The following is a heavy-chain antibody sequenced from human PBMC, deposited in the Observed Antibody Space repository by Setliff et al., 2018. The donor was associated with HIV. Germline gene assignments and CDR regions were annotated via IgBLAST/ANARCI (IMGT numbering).Heavy chain of an antibody. CDR1: GYTFSSYG. D-gene: IGHD2-15*01. J-gene: IGHJ3*01. CDR3: ARFTHDVRVGQDGAFDF. Sequence: GASVKVSCKASGYTFSSYGISWVRQAPGQGPEWMAWISAKNGNTEYAQNLQGRVTVTIDTSTTTAYMELRGLRSDDTAMYYCARFTHDVRVGQDGAFDFWGQGTMVTVSS. V-gene: IGHV1-18*01. CDR2: ISAKNGNT.